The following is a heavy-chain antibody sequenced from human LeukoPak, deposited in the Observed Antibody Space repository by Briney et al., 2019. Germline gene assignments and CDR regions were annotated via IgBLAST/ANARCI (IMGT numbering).Heavy chain of an antibody. V-gene: IGHV3-21*01. CDR2: ISTGSTYI. J-gene: IGHJ4*02. CDR1: GFTFSSYS. D-gene: IGHD3-22*01. CDR3: TRTYYYDSTGYYRY. Sequence: GGSLRLSCAASGFTFSSYSMNWVRQAPGKGLEWVSSISTGSTYIYYADSVKGRFTISRDNANNSLYLQMSSLRAEDTAVYYCTRTYYYDSTGYYRYWGQGTLVTVSS.